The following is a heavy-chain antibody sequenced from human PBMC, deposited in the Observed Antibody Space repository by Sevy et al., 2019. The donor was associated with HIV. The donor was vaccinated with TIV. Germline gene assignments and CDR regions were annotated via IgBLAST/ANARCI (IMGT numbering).Heavy chain of an antibody. V-gene: IGHV3-48*03. D-gene: IGHD3-10*01. Sequence: GESLKISCAASGFTFSSYEMNWVRQAPGKGLEWVSYISSSGSTIYYADSVKGRFTISRDNAKNSLYLQMNSLRAEDTAVYYCAADQPYYGSGSYSDYWGQGTLVTVSS. CDR1: GFTFSSYE. CDR3: AADQPYYGSGSYSDY. J-gene: IGHJ4*02. CDR2: ISSSGSTI.